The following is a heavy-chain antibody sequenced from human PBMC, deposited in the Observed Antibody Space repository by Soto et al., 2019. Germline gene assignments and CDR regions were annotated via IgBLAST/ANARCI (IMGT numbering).Heavy chain of an antibody. CDR3: ARAQLWPPLGFYFDY. CDR2: IYYSGST. D-gene: IGHD5-18*01. Sequence: PSETLSLTCTVSGGSISSYYWSWIRQPPGKGLEWIGYIYYSGSTNYNPSLKSRVTISVDTSKNQFSLKLSSVTAADTAVYYCARAQLWPPLGFYFDYWGQGTLVTAPQ. CDR1: GGSISSYY. J-gene: IGHJ4*02. V-gene: IGHV4-59*01.